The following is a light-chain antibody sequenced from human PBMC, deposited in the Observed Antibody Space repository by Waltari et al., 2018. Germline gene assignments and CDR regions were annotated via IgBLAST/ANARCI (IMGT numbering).Light chain of an antibody. CDR2: HVT. CDR3: SSYTITYTRV. Sequence: QSALTQPASMSGSPGQSITISCTGTSSDIGANNYVSWYRQHPGKAPKLILYHVTTRPSGVSNRFSGSKSGNTASLTISGLQAEDEADYFCSSYTITYTRVFGGGTKLTVL. CDR1: SSDIGANNY. J-gene: IGLJ3*02. V-gene: IGLV2-14*01.